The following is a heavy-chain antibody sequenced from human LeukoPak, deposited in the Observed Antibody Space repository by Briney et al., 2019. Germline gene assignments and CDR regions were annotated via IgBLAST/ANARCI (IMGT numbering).Heavy chain of an antibody. CDR3: AREGGFYRPLDY. V-gene: IGHV4-4*02. CDR1: GGSVINSNW. D-gene: IGHD3-3*01. Sequence: PSGTLSLTCGVSGGSVINSNWWTWGRQPPGKGLEWIGEVHLDGRTNYNPSLESRLTMSVDVSENQVSLKLTSVTAEDTAVYYCAREGGFYRPLDYSGQGTLVTVSS. J-gene: IGHJ4*02. CDR2: VHLDGRT.